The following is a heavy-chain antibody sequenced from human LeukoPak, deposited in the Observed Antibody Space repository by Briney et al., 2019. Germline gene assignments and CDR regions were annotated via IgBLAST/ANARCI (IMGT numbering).Heavy chain of an antibody. CDR2: IYYSGST. Sequence: SETLSLTCTVSGGSISSSSYYWGWIRQPPGKGLQWIGYIYYSGSTNYNPSLKSRVTISVDTSKNQFSLKLSSVTAADTAVYYCARDDGDYFDYWGQGTLVTVSS. CDR1: GGSISSSSYY. J-gene: IGHJ4*02. V-gene: IGHV4-61*01. CDR3: ARDDGDYFDY. D-gene: IGHD4-17*01.